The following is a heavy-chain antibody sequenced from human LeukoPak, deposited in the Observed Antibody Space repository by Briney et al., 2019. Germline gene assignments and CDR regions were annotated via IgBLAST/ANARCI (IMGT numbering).Heavy chain of an antibody. Sequence: GGSLRLSCAASDFTFTNAWMNWVRQAPGKGLEWVGRIKSKIDGGTTEYAAPVKGRFTISRDDSKNTLYLQMNSLKTEDTAVYYCATFKLGWELHWGQGTLVTVSS. V-gene: IGHV3-15*07. CDR3: ATFKLGWELH. D-gene: IGHD1-26*01. CDR2: IKSKIDGGTT. J-gene: IGHJ4*02. CDR1: DFTFTNAW.